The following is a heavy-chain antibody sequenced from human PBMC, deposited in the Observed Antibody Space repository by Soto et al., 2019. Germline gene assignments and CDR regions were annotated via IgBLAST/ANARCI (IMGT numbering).Heavy chain of an antibody. CDR3: AKTAESGFLRFLYYYYYMDV. D-gene: IGHD3-3*01. CDR1: GCTFSSYG. CDR2: ISYDGSNK. J-gene: IGHJ6*03. Sequence: GGSLRLSCAASGCTFSSYGMHWVRQAPGKGLEWVAVISYDGSNKYYADSVKGRFTISRDNSKNTLYLQMNSLRAEDTAVYYCAKTAESGFLRFLYYYYYMDVWGKGTTVTVSS. V-gene: IGHV3-30*18.